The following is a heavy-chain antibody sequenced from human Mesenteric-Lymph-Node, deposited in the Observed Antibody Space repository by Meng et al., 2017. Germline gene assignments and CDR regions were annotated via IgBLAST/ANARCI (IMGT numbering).Heavy chain of an antibody. CDR3: ARESPFDP. CDR2: INTNTGNP. Sequence: QVQLVQAGSEGKKHGASVKVSGKASGYTFTSFAINWVRQAPGQGLEWVGRINTNTGNPAYAQGFTGRFVFSLDTSVSTAYLQISSLKAEDTAVYYCARESPFDPWGQGTLVTVSS. CDR1: GYTFTSFA. V-gene: IGHV7-4-1*02. J-gene: IGHJ5*02.